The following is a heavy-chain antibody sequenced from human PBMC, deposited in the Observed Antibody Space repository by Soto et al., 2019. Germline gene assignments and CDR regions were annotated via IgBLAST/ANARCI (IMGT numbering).Heavy chain of an antibody. CDR3: ARVVRGVVAQDYYYYMDV. D-gene: IGHD3-10*01. CDR2: LSSSGTTI. Sequence: QVQLVESGGGLVKPGGSLRLSCAASGFSFSDYYMTWIRQAPGKGLEWLSHLSSSGTTIYYAESAKGRFSISRDNAKNSLYMQMNSLRAEDTAVYYCARVVRGVVAQDYYYYMDVWGKGTPVTVSS. J-gene: IGHJ6*03. V-gene: IGHV3-11*01. CDR1: GFSFSDYY.